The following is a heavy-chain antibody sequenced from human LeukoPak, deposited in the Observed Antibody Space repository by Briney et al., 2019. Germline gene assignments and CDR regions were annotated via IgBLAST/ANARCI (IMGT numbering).Heavy chain of an antibody. V-gene: IGHV3-48*04. J-gene: IGHJ5*02. D-gene: IGHD6-13*01. Sequence: PGGSLRLSCAASGFTFSSYSMNWVRQAPGKGLEWVSYISSSSSTIYYADSVKGRFTISRDNAKNSLYLQMNSLRAEDTAVYYCARGKSIAAAGSNWFDPWGQGTLVTVSS. CDR3: ARGKSIAAAGSNWFDP. CDR2: ISSSSSTI. CDR1: GFTFSSYS.